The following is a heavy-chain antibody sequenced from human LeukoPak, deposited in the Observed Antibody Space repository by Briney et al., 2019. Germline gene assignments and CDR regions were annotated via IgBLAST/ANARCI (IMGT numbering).Heavy chain of an antibody. CDR3: ARRTRFGEFYDFHY. CDR1: GYNFFSYW. J-gene: IGHJ4*02. D-gene: IGHD3-10*01. Sequence: GESMKISCKGSGYNFFSYWIGWVRQMPGKGLEWMGIIYPGDSDIKYSPSFQGQVTISADKSISTAYLQWSSLKASDTAMYYCARRTRFGEFYDFHYWAQGTLVTVSS. CDR2: IYPGDSDI. V-gene: IGHV5-51*01.